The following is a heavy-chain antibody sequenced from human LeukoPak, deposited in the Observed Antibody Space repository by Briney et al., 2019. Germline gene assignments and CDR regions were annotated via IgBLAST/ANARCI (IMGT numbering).Heavy chain of an antibody. Sequence: PGGSLRLSCAASGFTFSSYAMSWVRQAPGKGLEWVSGISGSGGSTYYADSVKGRFTVSRDNSKNTLYLQMNSLRAEDTAVYYCAKDPMVRGSTYDYWGQGTLVTVSS. J-gene: IGHJ4*02. CDR3: AKDPMVRGSTYDY. V-gene: IGHV3-23*01. CDR2: ISGSGGST. D-gene: IGHD3-10*01. CDR1: GFTFSSYA.